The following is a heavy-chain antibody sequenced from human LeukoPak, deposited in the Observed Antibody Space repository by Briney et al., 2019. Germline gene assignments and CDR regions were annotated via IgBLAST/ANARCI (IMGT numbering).Heavy chain of an antibody. V-gene: IGHV3-23*01. D-gene: IGHD4-17*01. Sequence: GGSLRLSCAASGFSFSSFAMMWVRQAPGMGLELISAILSGGDVFFYGDSVRGRFTISRDDSTNTLFLQMNNLRADDSAVYYCARDPNGNYVGAFEMWGPGTTVNVPS. CDR3: ARDPNGNYVGAFEM. J-gene: IGHJ3*02. CDR1: GFSFSSFA. CDR2: ILSGGDVF.